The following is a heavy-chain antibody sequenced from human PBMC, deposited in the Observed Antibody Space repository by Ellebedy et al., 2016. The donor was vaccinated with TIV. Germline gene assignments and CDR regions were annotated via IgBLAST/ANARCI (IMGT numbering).Heavy chain of an antibody. D-gene: IGHD5-24*01. V-gene: IGHV3-23*01. CDR3: AKDAWERARVSWEHDC. CDR2: INNGGRTT. J-gene: IGHJ4*02. Sequence: GESLKISCVASGFTFSGYAMSWVRQAPGKGLEWVSGINNGGRTTSYADSVKGRFTISRDNSRNTLYLQMDSLRADDTAVYYCAKDAWERARVSWEHDCWGQGTLVTVSS. CDR1: GFTFSGYA.